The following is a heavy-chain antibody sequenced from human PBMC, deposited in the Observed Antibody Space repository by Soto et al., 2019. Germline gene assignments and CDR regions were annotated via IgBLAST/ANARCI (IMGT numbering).Heavy chain of an antibody. V-gene: IGHV1-18*04. CDR1: GYTFTSYG. CDR2: ISAYNGNT. CDR3: ARRDYDSSGYYYDY. Sequence: ASVRVSCQASGYTFTSYGISCVRQAPGQGLEWMGWISAYNGNTNYAQKLQGRVTMTTDTSTSTAYMELRSLRSDDTAVYYCARRDYDSSGYYYDYWGQGTLVSVS. D-gene: IGHD3-22*01. J-gene: IGHJ4*02.